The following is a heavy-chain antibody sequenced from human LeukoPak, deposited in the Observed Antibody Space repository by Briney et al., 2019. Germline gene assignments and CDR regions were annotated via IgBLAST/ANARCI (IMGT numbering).Heavy chain of an antibody. V-gene: IGHV3-7*01. CDR2: IKQDGSVK. CDR3: ARFSRVEWSF. Sequence: AGGSLRLSCAASGFTFSNHWMSWVRQAPGKGLEWVANIKQDGSVKQYVDSIKGRFTISRDNAKNTLYLQMDSLRVEDTAVYYCARFSRVEWSFWGQGTLVTVSS. J-gene: IGHJ4*02. D-gene: IGHD3-3*01. CDR1: GFTFSNHW.